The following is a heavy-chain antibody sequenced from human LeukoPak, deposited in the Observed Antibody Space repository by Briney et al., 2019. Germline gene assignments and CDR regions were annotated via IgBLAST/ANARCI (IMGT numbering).Heavy chain of an antibody. V-gene: IGHV1-69*06. D-gene: IGHD6-19*01. Sequence: SVKVSCKASGGTFSSYAISWVRQAPGQGLEWMGGIITIFGTANYAQKFQGRVTITADKSTSTAYMELSSLRSEDTAVYYCARVAGSSHSWFDPWGQGTLVTVSS. CDR1: GGTFSSYA. J-gene: IGHJ5*02. CDR3: ARVAGSSHSWFDP. CDR2: IITIFGTA.